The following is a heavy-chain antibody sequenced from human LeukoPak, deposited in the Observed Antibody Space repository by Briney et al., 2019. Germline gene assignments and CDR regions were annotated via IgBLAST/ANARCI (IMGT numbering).Heavy chain of an antibody. CDR2: IDPSGSHS. Sequence: GESLEIYCQFSGYSFPSYLISWVRQMPREGLEEIGRIDPSGSHSNYSPPFQGHVNISADKSITNPYLQWRSLQGSDTAIYYCARQGFNWNYRDYWAQGTLVSVSS. CDR1: GYSFPSYL. D-gene: IGHD1-7*01. J-gene: IGHJ4*02. V-gene: IGHV5-10-1*01. CDR3: ARQGFNWNYRDY.